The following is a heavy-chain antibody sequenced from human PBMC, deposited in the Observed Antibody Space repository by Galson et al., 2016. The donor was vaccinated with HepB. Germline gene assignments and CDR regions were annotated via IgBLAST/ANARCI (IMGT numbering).Heavy chain of an antibody. CDR1: GDSIASDDYH. V-gene: IGHV4-61*02. CDR2: VFTSGST. D-gene: IGHD5-18*01. Sequence: TLSLTCTVSGDSIASDDYHWSWIRQPAGKGLEWLGRVFTSGSTNYSPSLKSRATISADTSKNQFSLKMRSVTAADTAVYFCARGEYPYGYFDSWGQGTLVTVSS. J-gene: IGHJ4*02. CDR3: ARGEYPYGYFDS.